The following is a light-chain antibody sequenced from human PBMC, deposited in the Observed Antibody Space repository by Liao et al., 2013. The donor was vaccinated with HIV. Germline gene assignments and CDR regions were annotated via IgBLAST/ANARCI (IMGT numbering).Light chain of an antibody. CDR1: NIGSKN. Sequence: SYELTQPPSVSVAPGKTARITCGGNNIGSKNVHWYQHRSGQAPMLVIYNDSDRPSGIPERFSGSNSGNTATLTISRVEAGDEADYYCQVWDSSGDIVVFGGGTKLTVL. CDR2: NDS. CDR3: QVWDSSGDIVV. J-gene: IGLJ2*01. V-gene: IGLV3-21*04.